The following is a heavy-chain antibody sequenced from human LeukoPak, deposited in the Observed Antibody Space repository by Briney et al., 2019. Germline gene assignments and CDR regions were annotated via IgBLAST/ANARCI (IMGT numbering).Heavy chain of an antibody. V-gene: IGHV4-34*01. CDR1: GGSFSGYY. D-gene: IGHD2-2*01. J-gene: IGHJ6*03. CDR2: INHSGST. Sequence: PSETLSLTCAVYGGSFSGYYWSWIRQPPGKGLEWIGEINHSGSTNYNPSLKSRVTISVDTSKNQFSLKLTSMTAADTAVYYCARGYCSSTICYAGDYYYMDVWGKGTTVTVSS. CDR3: ARGYCSSTICYAGDYYYMDV.